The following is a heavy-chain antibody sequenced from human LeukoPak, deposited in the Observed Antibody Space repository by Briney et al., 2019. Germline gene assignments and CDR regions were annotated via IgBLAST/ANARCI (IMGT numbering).Heavy chain of an antibody. CDR3: AKEHWAHGVYLEAFDI. V-gene: IGHV3-33*06. D-gene: IGHD4-17*01. CDR1: GFTFSSYG. Sequence: GGSLRLSCAASGFTFSSYGMHWVRQAPGKGLEWVAVIWYDGSNKYYADSVKGRFTISRDNSKNTLYLQMNSLRAEDTAVYYCAKEHWAHGVYLEAFDIWGQGTMVTVSS. CDR2: IWYDGSNK. J-gene: IGHJ3*02.